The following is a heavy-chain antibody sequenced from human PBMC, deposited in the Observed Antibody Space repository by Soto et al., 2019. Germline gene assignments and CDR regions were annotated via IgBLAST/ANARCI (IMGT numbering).Heavy chain of an antibody. Sequence: QVQLQESGPGLVKPSETLSLTCTVSGGSVSSGSYYWSWIRQPPGKGLEWIGYIYYSGSTNYNPSLNSLVTISVDTSKNQFSLKLSSVTAAYTAVYYCARESNQHYYDSSGYYLNGFDPCGQGTLVTFSS. J-gene: IGHJ5*02. CDR2: IYYSGST. CDR3: ARESNQHYYDSSGYYLNGFDP. CDR1: GGSVSSGSYY. V-gene: IGHV4-61*01. D-gene: IGHD3-22*01.